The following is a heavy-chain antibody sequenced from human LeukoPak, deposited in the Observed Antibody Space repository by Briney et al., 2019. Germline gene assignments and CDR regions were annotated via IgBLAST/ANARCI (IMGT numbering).Heavy chain of an antibody. J-gene: IGHJ4*02. V-gene: IGHV4-61*01. CDR2: IYYSGST. CDR1: GGSVRSGSYY. Sequence: SDTLSLTCTVSGGSVRSGSYYWSWVRQPPGKGLEWIGYIYYSGSTNYNPSLKSRVTISVDMSKNQFSLKLTSVTAADTAVYYCADDYGDWGQGTLVTVSS. CDR3: ADDYGD. D-gene: IGHD4-17*01.